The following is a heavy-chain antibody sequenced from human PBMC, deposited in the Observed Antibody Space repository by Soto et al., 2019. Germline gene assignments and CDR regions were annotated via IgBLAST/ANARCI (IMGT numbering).Heavy chain of an antibody. D-gene: IGHD5-18*01. V-gene: IGHV3-30-3*01. CDR3: AGVWTAMVTYHGMDF. Sequence: PGGSLRLSCAASGFTFSSYAMPWVRQAPGKGLERVAVISYDGSNKYYADSVKGRFTISRDNSKNTLYLQMNSLRAEDTAVYYCAGVWTAMVTYHGMDFWGQGTTVTVSS. J-gene: IGHJ6*02. CDR1: GFTFSSYA. CDR2: ISYDGSNK.